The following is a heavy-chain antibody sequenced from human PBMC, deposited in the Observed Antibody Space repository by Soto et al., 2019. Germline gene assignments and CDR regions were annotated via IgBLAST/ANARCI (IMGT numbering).Heavy chain of an antibody. J-gene: IGHJ4*02. CDR2: IYYSGTI. CDR1: GGSMSSYY. Sequence: PSETLSLTCTVSGGSMSSYYWSWIRQPPGKGLEWIGCIYYSGTINYNPSLKSRVTISIDTSKNQFSLKLSSVTAADTAVYYCARGPSGDNYWGQGTLVTVSS. CDR3: ARGPSGDNY. V-gene: IGHV4-59*01. D-gene: IGHD2-15*01.